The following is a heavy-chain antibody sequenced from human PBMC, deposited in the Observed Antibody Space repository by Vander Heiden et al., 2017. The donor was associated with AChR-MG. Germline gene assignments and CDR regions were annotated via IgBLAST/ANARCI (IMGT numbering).Heavy chain of an antibody. J-gene: IGHJ6*02. Sequence: QVQLVESGGGVVQPGRSLRVPFLASGFTFSSYAMHWVRQAPGKGLEWVAVISSDGSDKYYTDSLKGRFTISRDNSKNTLYLQIKSLRVEDTAVYYCAKDPLSSGWSDMDVWGQGTTVTVSS. CDR1: GFTFSSYA. CDR3: AKDPLSSGWSDMDV. D-gene: IGHD3-22*01. CDR2: ISSDGSDK. V-gene: IGHV3-30-3*01.